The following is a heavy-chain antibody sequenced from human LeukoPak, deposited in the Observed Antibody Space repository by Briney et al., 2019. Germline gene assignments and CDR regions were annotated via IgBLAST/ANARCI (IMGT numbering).Heavy chain of an antibody. CDR3: ARGWAGNY. CDR2: IGSSGTLM. D-gene: IGHD6-19*01. Sequence: PGGSLRLSCAASGFTFSNYGMKWVRQAPGEGLEWVSYIGSSGTLMYYADSVKGRFTISRDNAKNSLYLQMNSLRAEDTAVYYCARGWAGNYWGQGTLVTVSS. V-gene: IGHV3-48*03. J-gene: IGHJ4*02. CDR1: GFTFSNYG.